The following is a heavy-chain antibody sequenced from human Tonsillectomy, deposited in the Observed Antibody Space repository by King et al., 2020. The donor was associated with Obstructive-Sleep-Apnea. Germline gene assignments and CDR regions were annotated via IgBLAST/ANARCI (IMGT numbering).Heavy chain of an antibody. CDR3: ARGNYDIVTDYYDLNY. D-gene: IGHD3-9*01. CDR1: GFTFSSHT. V-gene: IGHV3-21*01. Sequence: VQLVESGGGLVKPGGSLRLLCATSGFTFSSHTMNWVRQAPGKGLEWVSSITSSSTYIYYADSVKGRFTISSDNAKNSLYLQLSSLRAEDTAVYYCARGNYDIVTDYYDLNYWGQGTLVTVSS. CDR2: ITSSSTYI. J-gene: IGHJ4*02.